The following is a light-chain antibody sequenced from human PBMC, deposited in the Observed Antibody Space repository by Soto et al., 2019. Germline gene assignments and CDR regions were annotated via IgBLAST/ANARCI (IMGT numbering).Light chain of an antibody. J-gene: IGKJ2*01. CDR1: QRITPY. CDR3: QQTYSTPYT. CDR2: TSG. V-gene: IGKV1-39*01. Sequence: IHMTQSPSSLSASVGDRITVTCRASQRITPYANWYPLNPGEAPKLLISTSGTLQRGVPSRFSGSGSGTDFTRTITGLQPADFATYFCQQTYSTPYTFGQGTKLEIK.